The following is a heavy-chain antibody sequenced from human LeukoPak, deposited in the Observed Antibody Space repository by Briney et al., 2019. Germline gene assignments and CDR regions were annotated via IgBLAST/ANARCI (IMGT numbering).Heavy chain of an antibody. CDR3: ARSRPSRVYFDY. CDR1: GGSISSYY. CDR2: IYTSGST. D-gene: IGHD2/OR15-2a*01. J-gene: IGHJ4*02. Sequence: SETLSLTCTVSGGSISSYYWSWIRQPAGKGLEWVGRIYTSGSTYYNPSLKSRVTISVDRSKNQFSLKLSSVTAADTAVYYCARSRPSRVYFDYWGQGTLVTVSS. V-gene: IGHV4-4*07.